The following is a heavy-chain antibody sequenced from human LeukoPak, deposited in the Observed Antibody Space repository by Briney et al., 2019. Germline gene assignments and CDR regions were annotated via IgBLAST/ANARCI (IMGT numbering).Heavy chain of an antibody. J-gene: IGHJ5*02. CDR2: IYYSGST. CDR3: ARDNSYCTTTSRYAYNWLDP. Sequence: SETLSLTCTVSGGSINSGDYYWSWIRQPPGKGLEWIGYIYYSGSTYYNPSLKSRVTISIDTSKNQFSLKLSSVTAADTAVYYCARDNSYCTTTSRYAYNWLDPWGQGTLVTVSS. V-gene: IGHV4-30-4*01. CDR1: GGSINSGDYY. D-gene: IGHD2-2*01.